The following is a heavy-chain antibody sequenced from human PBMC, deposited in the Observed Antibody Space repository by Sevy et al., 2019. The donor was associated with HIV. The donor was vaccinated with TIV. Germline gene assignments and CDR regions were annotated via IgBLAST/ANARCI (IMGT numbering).Heavy chain of an antibody. D-gene: IGHD2-2*01. V-gene: IGHV3-23*01. Sequence: GGCLRLSCAASGFTFSSYAMSWVRQAPGKGLEWVSAISGSGGSTYYADSVKDRFTISRDNSKNTLYLQMNSLSAEDSDVYYCAKDMRGLVNFDYWGQGTLVTVSS. CDR3: AKDMRGLVNFDY. CDR2: ISGSGGST. J-gene: IGHJ4*02. CDR1: GFTFSSYA.